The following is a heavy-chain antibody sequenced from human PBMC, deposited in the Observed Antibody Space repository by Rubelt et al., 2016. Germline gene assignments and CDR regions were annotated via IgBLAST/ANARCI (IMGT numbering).Heavy chain of an antibody. D-gene: IGHD6-25*01. CDR1: GGSIRSSSFY. CDR3: AGDPRPRRLCGFDY. CDR2: IYYHGST. V-gene: IGHV4-39*07. J-gene: IGHJ4*02. Sequence: QLQLQESGPGLVKPSETLSLTCSVSGGSIRSSSFYWAWIRQPPGKGLEWIATIYYHGSTYYNPSVKSRGTISIDTSKNQSALKLNSVTAADSAVYYCAGDPRPRRLCGFDYWGQGALVTVSS.